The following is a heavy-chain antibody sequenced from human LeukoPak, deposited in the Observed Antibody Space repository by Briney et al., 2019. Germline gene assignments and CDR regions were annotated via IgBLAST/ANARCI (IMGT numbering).Heavy chain of an antibody. D-gene: IGHD3-3*01. CDR3: ARDFSGAIDS. Sequence: PGGSLRLSCAASGFTFSRSLMHWVRQGPGKGLVWVSHINSDGRSTRYADSVKGRFTISRDNAKNTVYLQMNSLRAEDTAVYFCARDFSGAIDSWGQGTQVTVSS. J-gene: IGHJ4*02. CDR1: GFTFSRSL. V-gene: IGHV3-74*01. CDR2: INSDGRST.